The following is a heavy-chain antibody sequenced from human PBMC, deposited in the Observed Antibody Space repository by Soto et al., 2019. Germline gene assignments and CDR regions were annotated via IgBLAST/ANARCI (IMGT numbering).Heavy chain of an antibody. CDR3: AKDIRGGMDV. CDR1: GFTFSSYG. Sequence: VGSLRLSCAASGFTFSSYGMHWFRQAPGKGLEWVAVISYDGSNKYYADSVKGRFTISRDNSKNTLYLQMNSLRAEDTAVYYCAKDIRGGMDVWGQGTTVTVSS. J-gene: IGHJ6*02. V-gene: IGHV3-30*18. CDR2: ISYDGSNK.